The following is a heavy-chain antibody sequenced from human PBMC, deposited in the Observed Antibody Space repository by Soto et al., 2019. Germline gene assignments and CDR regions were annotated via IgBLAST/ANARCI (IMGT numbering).Heavy chain of an antibody. D-gene: IGHD3-10*01. Sequence: PVWSLRLSWSSSLFTFSSYGRHLVLHTPYKLLEFLSVIWSDGSNKYYADSVKGRFTISRDTSKNTLYLQMNSLRAEDTAVYYCAKSSRITMVRGAPPPPSEFDYWGQGTLVTVSS. CDR2: IWSDGSNK. J-gene: IGHJ4*02. CDR3: AKSSRITMVRGAPPPPSEFDY. CDR1: LFTFSSYG. V-gene: IGHV3-33*06.